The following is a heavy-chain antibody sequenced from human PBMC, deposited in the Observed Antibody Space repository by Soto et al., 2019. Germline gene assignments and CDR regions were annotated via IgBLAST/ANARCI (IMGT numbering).Heavy chain of an antibody. J-gene: IGHJ6*02. D-gene: IGHD6-13*01. CDR2: IVVGSGNA. Sequence: ASVKVSCKASGFTFTRSAIQWVRQARGQRLEWMGWIVVGSGNANYPQRFQERVTITRDMSTDTAYMELTSLRSEDTAVYYCARDSAGHSSSWYPNYYYYYGMDVWGQGTTVTVSS. CDR1: GFTFTRSA. V-gene: IGHV1-58*02. CDR3: ARDSAGHSSSWYPNYYYYYGMDV.